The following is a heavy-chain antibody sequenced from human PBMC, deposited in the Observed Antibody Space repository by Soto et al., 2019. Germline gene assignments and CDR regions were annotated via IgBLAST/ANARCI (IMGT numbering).Heavy chain of an antibody. D-gene: IGHD3-22*01. Sequence: RGSLRLSCAASVFTCSSYAMHWFRQAPGKGLEWVAVISYDGSNKYYADSVKGRFTISRDNSKNTLYLQMNSLRAEDTAVYYCAREPRSSYYYDSSGYGYYGMDVWGQGTTVTVSS. J-gene: IGHJ6*02. CDR3: AREPRSSYYYDSSGYGYYGMDV. V-gene: IGHV3-30-3*01. CDR2: ISYDGSNK. CDR1: VFTCSSYA.